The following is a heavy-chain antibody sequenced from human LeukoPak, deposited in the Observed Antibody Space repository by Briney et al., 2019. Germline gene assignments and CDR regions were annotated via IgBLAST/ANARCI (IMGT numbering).Heavy chain of an antibody. D-gene: IGHD4-17*01. V-gene: IGHV3-30*04. Sequence: PGRSLRLSCAASGFTFSSYAMHWVRQAPGKGLEWVAVISYDGSNKYYADSVKGRFTISRDDSKNTLYLQMNSLRAEDTAVYYCANTVNYYYYYYDMDVWGKGTTVTVSS. CDR3: ANTVNYYYYYYDMDV. J-gene: IGHJ6*04. CDR2: ISYDGSNK. CDR1: GFTFSSYA.